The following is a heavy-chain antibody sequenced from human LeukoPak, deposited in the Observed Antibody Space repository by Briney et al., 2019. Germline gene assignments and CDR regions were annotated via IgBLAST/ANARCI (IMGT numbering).Heavy chain of an antibody. V-gene: IGHV4-34*01. J-gene: IGHJ4*02. CDR3: ARGRCSGGSCYPYYFDY. CDR1: GGSISSYY. CDR2: INHSGST. Sequence: SETLSLTCTVSGGSISSYYWGWIRQPPGKGLEWIGEINHSGSTNYKPSLKSRVTISVDTSKNQFSLKLSSVTAADTAVYYCARGRCSGGSCYPYYFDYWGQGTLVTVSS. D-gene: IGHD2-15*01.